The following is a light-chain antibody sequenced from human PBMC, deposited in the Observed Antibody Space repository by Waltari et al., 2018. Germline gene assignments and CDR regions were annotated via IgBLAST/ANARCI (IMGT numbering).Light chain of an antibody. V-gene: IGLV1-40*01. Sequence: QSVLTQPPSVSGAPRQRVTIPCTGRCTNIGAGFDVHWYQQLPGTAPKLLIFGNNNRPSGVPDRFSGSKSGTSASLAITGLQAEDEADYYCQSYDSSLFVVFGGGTKLTVL. CDR3: QSYDSSLFVV. CDR2: GNN. CDR1: CTNIGAGFD. J-gene: IGLJ2*01.